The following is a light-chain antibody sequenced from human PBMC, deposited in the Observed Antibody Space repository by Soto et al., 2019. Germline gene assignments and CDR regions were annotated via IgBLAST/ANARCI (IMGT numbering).Light chain of an antibody. Sequence: DIQMTQSPSTLSASVGDRVTITCRASQSLNSLLAWYQQKPGRAPKLLIYDASTLESGVPSRFSGSGSGTEFTLTISSLQTDDFATYYCQQYNSYSSWTFGQGPKVDI. CDR3: QQYNSYSSWT. J-gene: IGKJ1*01. CDR1: QSLNSL. V-gene: IGKV1-5*01. CDR2: DAS.